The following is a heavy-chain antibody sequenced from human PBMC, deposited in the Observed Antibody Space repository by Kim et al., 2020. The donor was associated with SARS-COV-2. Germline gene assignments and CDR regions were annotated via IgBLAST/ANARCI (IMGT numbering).Heavy chain of an antibody. CDR1: GDSISSYY. CDR2: IYYSGST. Sequence: SETLSLTCTVSGDSISSYYWSWIRQPPGKGLEWIGYIYYSGSTNYNPSLKSRVTISVDTSKNQFSLKLSTVTAADTAVYYCATTPEGSSGYYDYWGQGTLVTVSS. D-gene: IGHD3-22*01. J-gene: IGHJ4*02. V-gene: IGHV4-59*01. CDR3: ATTPEGSSGYYDY.